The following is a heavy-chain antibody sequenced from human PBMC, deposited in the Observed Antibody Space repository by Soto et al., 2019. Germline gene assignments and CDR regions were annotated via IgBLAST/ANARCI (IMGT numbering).Heavy chain of an antibody. V-gene: IGHV1-46*01. CDR2: INPSGGST. J-gene: IGHJ4*02. D-gene: IGHD3-10*01. CDR1: GYTFTSYY. CDR3: ANTGFGELFPYYFDY. Sequence: GASVKVSCKASGYTFTSYYMHWVRQAPGQGLEWMGIINPSGGSTSYAQKFQGRVTMTRDTSTSTVYMELSSLRSEDTAVYYCANTGFGELFPYYFDYWGQGTLVTVSS.